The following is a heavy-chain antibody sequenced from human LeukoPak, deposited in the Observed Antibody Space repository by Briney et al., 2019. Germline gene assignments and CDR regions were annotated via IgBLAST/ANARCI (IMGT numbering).Heavy chain of an antibody. J-gene: IGHJ4*02. CDR1: GLTFSSYG. V-gene: IGHV3-30*18. CDR2: ISYDGSNK. Sequence: GGSLRLSCAASGLTFSSYGMYWVRQAPGKGLEWVAVISYDGSNKYYADSVKGRFTISRDNSKNTLYLQMNSLRAEDTAVYYCAKDRAPYYDIPQPRPPFTGWEYFDYWGQRTLVTVSS. D-gene: IGHD3-9*01. CDR3: AKDRAPYYDIPQPRPPFTGWEYFDY.